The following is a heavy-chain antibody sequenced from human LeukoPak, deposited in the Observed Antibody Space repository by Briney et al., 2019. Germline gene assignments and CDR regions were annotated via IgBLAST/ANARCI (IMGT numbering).Heavy chain of an antibody. Sequence: LSLTCAVYGGSFSGYYWSWIRQAPGKGLEWVSYISSSGSTIYYADSVKGRFTISRDNAKSSLYLQMNSLRAEDTAVYYCARAYYYYGSGSYPGYWGQGTLVTVS. CDR2: ISSSGSTI. CDR1: GGSFSGYY. D-gene: IGHD3-10*01. J-gene: IGHJ4*02. V-gene: IGHV3-11*04. CDR3: ARAYYYYGSGSYPGY.